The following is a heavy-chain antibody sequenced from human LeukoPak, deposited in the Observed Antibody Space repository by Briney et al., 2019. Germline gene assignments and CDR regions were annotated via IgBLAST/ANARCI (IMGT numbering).Heavy chain of an antibody. CDR1: GFTFSSYG. Sequence: PGRSLRLSCAASGFTFSSYGMHWVRQAPGKGLEWVAVIWYDGSNKYYADSVKSRFTISRDNSKNTLYLQMNSLRAEDTAVYYCARDVDSSGPLGYWGQGTLVTVSS. CDR2: IWYDGSNK. V-gene: IGHV3-33*01. CDR3: ARDVDSSGPLGY. J-gene: IGHJ4*02. D-gene: IGHD6-19*01.